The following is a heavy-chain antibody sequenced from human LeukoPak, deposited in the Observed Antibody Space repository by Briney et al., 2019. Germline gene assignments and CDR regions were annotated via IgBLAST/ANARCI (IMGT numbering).Heavy chain of an antibody. Sequence: GASVKVSCKASGYTFTSYGISWVRQAPGQGPEWMGWISAYKRNTNYAQKLQGRVTMTTDTSTSTAYMELRSLRSDDTAVYYCERGGRETVDTARDWGQGTLVTVSS. D-gene: IGHD5-18*01. CDR2: ISAYKRNT. V-gene: IGHV1-18*01. CDR1: GYTFTSYG. J-gene: IGHJ4*02. CDR3: ERGGRETVDTARD.